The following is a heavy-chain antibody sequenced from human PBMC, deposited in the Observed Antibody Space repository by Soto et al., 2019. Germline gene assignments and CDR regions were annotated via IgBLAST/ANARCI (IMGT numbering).Heavy chain of an antibody. J-gene: IGHJ4*02. CDR1: GYKFTAYW. CDR2: IYPGDFDT. CDR3: ARQPQKAYDPIDY. Sequence: GESLKISCMTSGYKFTAYWIAWVRQRPGKGLEWMGIIYPGDFDTRYSPSFEGQVTISVDRSTNTAHLHWSSLKASDTAIYYCARQPQKAYDPIDYWGQGTLVTVSS. D-gene: IGHD1-1*01. V-gene: IGHV5-51*01.